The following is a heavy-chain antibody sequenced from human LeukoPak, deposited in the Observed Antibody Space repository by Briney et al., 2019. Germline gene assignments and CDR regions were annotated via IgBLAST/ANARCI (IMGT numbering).Heavy chain of an antibody. CDR2: ISYSWSP. D-gene: IGHD6-13*01. CDR1: GGSISNYY. CDR3: TGDRSSSSWTDH. Sequence: SSETLSLTCTVSGGSISNYYWGWVRQPPGKGLEWIGHISYSWSPDYNISLKSRVTISVDTSKNQFSLNLNSVTAADTALYYCTGDRSSSSWTDHWGQGILVTVSS. J-gene: IGHJ5*02. V-gene: IGHV4-59*13.